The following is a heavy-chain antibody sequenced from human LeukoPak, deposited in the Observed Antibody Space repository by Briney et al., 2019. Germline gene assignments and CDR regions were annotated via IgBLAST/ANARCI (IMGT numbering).Heavy chain of an antibody. CDR3: ARVTYDSSGWNWFDP. CDR1: GGSISSGGYS. J-gene: IGHJ5*02. Sequence: SETLSLTCAVSGGSISSGGYSGSWIRQPPGKGLEWIGYIYHSGSTYYNPSRKSRVTISVDRSKNQFSLKLSSVTAADTAVYYCARVTYDSSGWNWFDPWGQGTLVTVSS. CDR2: IYHSGST. D-gene: IGHD3-22*01. V-gene: IGHV4-30-2*01.